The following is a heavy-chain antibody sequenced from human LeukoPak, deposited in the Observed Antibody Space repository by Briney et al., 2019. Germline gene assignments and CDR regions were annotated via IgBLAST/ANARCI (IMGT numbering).Heavy chain of an antibody. CDR1: GGSISSSDYY. V-gene: IGHV4-39*07. CDR2: VYYNGNT. J-gene: IGHJ4*02. CDR3: ARVTGYVMEDYFDY. D-gene: IGHD6-13*01. Sequence: SETLSLTCNVSGGSISSSDYYWGWLRQPPGKGLEWIATVYYNGNTYYNPSLRSRVTTSVDTSRNQFSLTLASVTAADTAVYYCARVTGYVMEDYFDYWGQGTLVTVSS.